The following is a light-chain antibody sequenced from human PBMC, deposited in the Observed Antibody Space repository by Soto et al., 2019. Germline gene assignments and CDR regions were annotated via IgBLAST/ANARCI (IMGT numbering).Light chain of an antibody. CDR3: QQYNSNLYT. CDR1: QSISSW. J-gene: IGKJ2*01. Sequence: DIQMTQSPPTLSASVGDRVTITCRASQSISSWLAWYQQKPGKAPKLLIYDASSLETGVPSRFSGSGSGTEFTLTISSLQPDDCATYYCQQYNSNLYTFGLGTKLEIK. V-gene: IGKV1-5*01. CDR2: DAS.